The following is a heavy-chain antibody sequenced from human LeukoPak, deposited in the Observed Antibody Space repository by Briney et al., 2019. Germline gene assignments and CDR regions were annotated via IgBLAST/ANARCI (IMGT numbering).Heavy chain of an antibody. Sequence: SETLSLTCTVSGGSISSYYWSWIRQPPGKGLEWIGYIYYSESTNYNPSLKSRVTISVDTSKNQFSLKLSSVTAADTAVYYCARGRSNYYGMDVWGQGTTVTVSS. D-gene: IGHD1-26*01. CDR3: ARGRSNYYGMDV. CDR1: GGSISSYY. J-gene: IGHJ6*02. V-gene: IGHV4-59*01. CDR2: IYYSEST.